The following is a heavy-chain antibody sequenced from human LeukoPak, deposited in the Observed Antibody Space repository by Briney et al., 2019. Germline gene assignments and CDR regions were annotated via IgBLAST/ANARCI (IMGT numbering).Heavy chain of an antibody. CDR2: IRSKANSYAT. V-gene: IGHV3-73*01. CDR3: TSITTIANV. Sequence: GGSLRLSCAASGFTFSNAWMSWVRQAPGKGLEWVGRIRSKANSYATAYAASVKGRFTISRDDSKNTAYLQMNSLKTEDTAVYYCTSITTIANVWGQGTLVTVSS. J-gene: IGHJ4*02. CDR1: GFTFSNAW. D-gene: IGHD3-22*01.